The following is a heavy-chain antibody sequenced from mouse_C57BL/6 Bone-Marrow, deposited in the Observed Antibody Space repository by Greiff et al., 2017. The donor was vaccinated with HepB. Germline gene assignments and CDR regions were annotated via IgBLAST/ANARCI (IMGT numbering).Heavy chain of an antibody. CDR1: GFNIKNTY. CDR3: EVITTVVERYFEV. CDR2: IDPANGNT. D-gene: IGHD1-1*01. V-gene: IGHV14-3*01. J-gene: IGHJ1*03. Sequence: VQLQQSVAELVRPGASVKLSCTASGFNIKNTYMHWVKQRPEQGLEWIGRIDPANGNTKYAPKFQGKATITADTSSNTAYLQLSSLTSEDTAIYYCEVITTVVERYFEVWGTGTTVTVSS.